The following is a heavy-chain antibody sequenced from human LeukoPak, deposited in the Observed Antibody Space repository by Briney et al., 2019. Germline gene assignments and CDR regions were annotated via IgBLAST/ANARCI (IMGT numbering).Heavy chain of an antibody. J-gene: IGHJ6*02. CDR2: IIPILGIA. V-gene: IGHV1-69*10. Sequence: ASVRVSFTASGGTFSSYAISWVRQAPGQGREWMGGIIPILGIANYAQKFQGKVTITADKSTSTAYMELSSLRSEDTAVYYCARGPPGYCSGGSCYYYYYYGMDVWGQGTTVTVSS. CDR1: GGTFSSYA. CDR3: ARGPPGYCSGGSCYYYYYYGMDV. D-gene: IGHD2-15*01.